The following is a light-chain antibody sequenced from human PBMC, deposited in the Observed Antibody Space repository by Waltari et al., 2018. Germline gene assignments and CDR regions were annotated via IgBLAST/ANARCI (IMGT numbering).Light chain of an antibody. J-gene: IGLJ1*01. CDR3: TSYTGYSTYV. V-gene: IGLV2-18*02. CDR2: EVS. CDR1: SSDVGGYNR. Sequence: QSALTQPPSVSGSPGQSVTISCTGTSSDVGGYNRVSWYQQSQGTAPKLVIFEVSNRPSGVPARFSGSKSGNTASLTIFGLQAEDEADYYCTSYTGYSTYVFGTGTKVTVL.